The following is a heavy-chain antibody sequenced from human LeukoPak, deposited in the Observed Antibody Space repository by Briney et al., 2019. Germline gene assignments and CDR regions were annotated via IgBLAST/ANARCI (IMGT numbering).Heavy chain of an antibody. D-gene: IGHD3-10*01. CDR3: ARAGAWQIDP. Sequence: SETLSLTCTVSGGSISSYYWSWIRQPPGKGLEWIGYIFYSGSTNYNPSLKSRVTISVDKSKNQFSLKLRSVTAADTAVYYCARAGAWQIDPWGQGTLVTVSS. CDR2: IFYSGST. CDR1: GGSISSYY. J-gene: IGHJ5*02. V-gene: IGHV4-59*01.